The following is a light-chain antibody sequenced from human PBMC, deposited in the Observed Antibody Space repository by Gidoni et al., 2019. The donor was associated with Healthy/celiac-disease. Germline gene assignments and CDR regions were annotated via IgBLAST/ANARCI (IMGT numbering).Light chain of an antibody. V-gene: IGLV1-40*01. CDR1: SSNIGAGYD. CDR3: QSYDSSLSGSGV. J-gene: IGLJ2*01. Sequence: QSVLTQPPSVSAAPGPRVTISSTGSSSNIGAGYDVPGYQQLPGTAPKLLIYGNSNRPSGVPDRFSGSKSGTSASLAITGLQAEDEADYYCQSYDSSLSGSGVFGGGTKLTVL. CDR2: GNS.